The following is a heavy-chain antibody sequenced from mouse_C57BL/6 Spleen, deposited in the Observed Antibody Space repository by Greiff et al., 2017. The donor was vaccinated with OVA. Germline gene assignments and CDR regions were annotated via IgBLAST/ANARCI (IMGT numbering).Heavy chain of an antibody. V-gene: IGHV1-55*01. CDR2: IYPGSGST. J-gene: IGHJ4*01. CDR1: GYTFTSYW. Sequence: QVQLKQPGAELVKPGASVKMSCKASGYTFTSYWITWVKQRPGQGLEWIGDIYPGSGSTNYNEKFKSKATLTVDTSASTAYMQLSSLTSEDSAVYYCARSGGEAMDYWGQGTSVTVSS. CDR3: ARSGGEAMDY. D-gene: IGHD3-1*01.